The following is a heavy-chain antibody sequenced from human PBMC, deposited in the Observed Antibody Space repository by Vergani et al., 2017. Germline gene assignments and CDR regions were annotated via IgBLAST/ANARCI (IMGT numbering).Heavy chain of an antibody. CDR2: INHSGST. J-gene: IGHJ6*03. CDR1: GGSFSGYY. V-gene: IGHV4-34*01. D-gene: IGHD1-26*01. Sequence: QVQLQQWGAGLLKPSETLSLTCAVYGGSFSGYYWSWIRQPPGKGLEWIGAINHSGSTKYNPSLKSRVTISVDTSKNQFSLKLSSVTAADTAVYYCARGLIYSGSYYYYYMDVWGKGTTVTVSS. CDR3: ARGLIYSGSYYYYYMDV.